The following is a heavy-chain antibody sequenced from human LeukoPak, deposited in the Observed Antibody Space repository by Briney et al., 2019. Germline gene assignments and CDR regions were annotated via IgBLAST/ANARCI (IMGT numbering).Heavy chain of an antibody. V-gene: IGHV3-23*01. D-gene: IGHD3-10*01. J-gene: IGHJ4*02. CDR2: VSNSGGTT. Sequence: GGSLRLSCAASGFTFSSYALSWVRQAPGEGLEWVSTVSNSGGTTYYADSVKGRFTISRDNSENTLYLQMNSLRAEDTAVYYCAKDAYSISGSYYHFDYWGQGTLVTVSS. CDR3: AKDAYSISGSYYHFDY. CDR1: GFTFSSYA.